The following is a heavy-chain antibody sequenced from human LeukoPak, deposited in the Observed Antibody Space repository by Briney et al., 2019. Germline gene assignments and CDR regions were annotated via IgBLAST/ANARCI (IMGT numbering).Heavy chain of an antibody. CDR3: ARDGVIYSFDP. CDR1: GFTLSTCN. Sequence: GGSLRLSCAASGFTLSTCNMSWVRQAPGKGLEWVSSVTSSSSTYIYYADYADSVKGRFTISRDNAKNSLYLQMNSLRVEDTAVYYCARDGVIYSFDPWGQGTLVTVSS. V-gene: IGHV3-21*01. D-gene: IGHD2-21*01. J-gene: IGHJ5*02. CDR2: VTSSSSTYI.